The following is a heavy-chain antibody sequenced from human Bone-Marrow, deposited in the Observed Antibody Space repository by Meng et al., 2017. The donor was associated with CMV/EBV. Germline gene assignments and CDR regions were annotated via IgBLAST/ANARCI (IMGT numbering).Heavy chain of an antibody. V-gene: IGHV1-8*01. CDR1: GYTFTSYD. D-gene: IGHD1-26*01. CDR3: ARGGATSLGSAFDI. J-gene: IGHJ3*02. CDR2: MNPNSGNT. Sequence: ASVKVSCKASGYTFTSYDINWVRQATGQGLEWMGWMNPNSGNTGYAQKFQGRVTMTRNTSISTAYMELSSLRSEDTAVYYCARGGATSLGSAFDICGQGTMVTVSS.